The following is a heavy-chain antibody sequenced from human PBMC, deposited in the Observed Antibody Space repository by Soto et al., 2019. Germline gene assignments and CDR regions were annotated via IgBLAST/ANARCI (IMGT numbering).Heavy chain of an antibody. CDR2: IWYDGSNK. CDR1: GFTFSSYG. CDR3: ARDFVVVVAATPSYYYYGMDV. V-gene: IGHV3-33*01. J-gene: IGHJ6*02. Sequence: QVQLVESGGGVVQPGRSLRLSCAASGFTFSSYGMHWVRQAPGKGLEWVAVIWYDGSNKYYADSVKGRFTISRDNSKNTLYLQMNSLRAEDTAVYYCARDFVVVVAATPSYYYYGMDVWGQGTTVTVSS. D-gene: IGHD2-15*01.